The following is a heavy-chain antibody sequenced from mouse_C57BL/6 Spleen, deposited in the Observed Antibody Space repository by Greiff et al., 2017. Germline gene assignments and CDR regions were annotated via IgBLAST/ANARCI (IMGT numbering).Heavy chain of an antibody. V-gene: IGHV1-9*01. J-gene: IGHJ2*01. D-gene: IGHD1-1*01. Sequence: VQLQQSGAELMKPGASVKLSCKATGYTFTGYWIEWVKQRPGHGLEWIGEILPGSGSTNYNEKFKGKATFTADTYSNTAYMQLSSLTTEDSAIYYCARWGFITTVVAPFDYWGQGTTLTVSS. CDR1: GYTFTGYW. CDR2: ILPGSGST. CDR3: ARWGFITTVVAPFDY.